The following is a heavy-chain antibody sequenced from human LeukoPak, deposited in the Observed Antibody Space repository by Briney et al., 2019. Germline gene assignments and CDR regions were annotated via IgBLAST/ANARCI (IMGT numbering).Heavy chain of an antibody. J-gene: IGHJ4*02. V-gene: IGHV3-53*01. CDR1: GFTVSSNY. Sequence: LGGSLRLSCAASGFTVSSNYMSWVRQAPGKGLEWVSVIYSGGSTYYADSVKGRFTISRDNSKNTLYLQMNSLRAEDTAVYYCAMKLSSGYYIYWGQGTLVTVSS. CDR2: IYSGGST. D-gene: IGHD3-22*01. CDR3: AMKLSSGYYIY.